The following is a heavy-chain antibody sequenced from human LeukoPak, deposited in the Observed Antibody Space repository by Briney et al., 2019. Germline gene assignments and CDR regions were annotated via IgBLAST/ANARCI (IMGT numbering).Heavy chain of an antibody. CDR2: IYYSRST. CDR1: GGSISSSSYY. V-gene: IGHV4-39*01. CDR3: ARGIAVAGLMDYFDY. D-gene: IGHD6-19*01. Sequence: SETLSLTCTVSGGSISSSSYYWGWIRQPPGKGLEWIGSIYYSRSTYYNPSLKGRVTISVDTSKNQFSLKLSSVTAADTAVYYCARGIAVAGLMDYFDYWGQGTLVTVSS. J-gene: IGHJ4*02.